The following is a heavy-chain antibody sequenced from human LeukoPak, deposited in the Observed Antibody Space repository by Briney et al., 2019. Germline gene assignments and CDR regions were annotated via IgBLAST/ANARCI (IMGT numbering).Heavy chain of an antibody. J-gene: IGHJ6*02. Sequence: PGGSLRLSCAASGFTVSSNYMSWVRQAPGKGLEWVSVIYSGGSTYYADSVKGRFTVSRDNSKNTLYLQMNSLRAEDTAVYYCARGPRGIAAADPYYYGMDVWGQGTTVTVSS. CDR2: IYSGGST. D-gene: IGHD6-13*01. CDR3: ARGPRGIAAADPYYYGMDV. V-gene: IGHV3-53*01. CDR1: GFTVSSNY.